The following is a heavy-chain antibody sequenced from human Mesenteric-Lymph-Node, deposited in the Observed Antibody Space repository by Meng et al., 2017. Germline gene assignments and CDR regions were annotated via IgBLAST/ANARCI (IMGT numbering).Heavy chain of an antibody. D-gene: IGHD3-10*01. J-gene: IGHJ5*02. Sequence: GGSLRLSCAASGFTFSSYAMSWVRQAPGKGLELVSGSSGSGSRTYYADSVNGRFTSSKENSKTTLYQQMKNLRAEDAAVYYCAKGGGITTVREVTIRSWFDTWGQGTLVTVSS. CDR3: AKGGGITTVREVTIRSWFDT. CDR2: SSGSGSRT. CDR1: GFTFSSYA. V-gene: IGHV3-23*01.